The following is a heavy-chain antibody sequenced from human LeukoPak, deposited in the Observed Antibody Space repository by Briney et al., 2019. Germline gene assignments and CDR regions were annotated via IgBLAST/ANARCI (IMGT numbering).Heavy chain of an antibody. J-gene: IGHJ4*02. D-gene: IGHD6-13*01. CDR1: GFTFSSYA. Sequence: GGSLRLSCAASGFTFSSYAMSWVRQAPGKGLEWVSAISGSGGSTYYADSVKGRFTISRDNAKNTLYLQMNSLRAEDTAVYYCAKDILVAAAGSTNYFDYWGQGTLVTVSS. CDR2: ISGSGGST. CDR3: AKDILVAAAGSTNYFDY. V-gene: IGHV3-23*01.